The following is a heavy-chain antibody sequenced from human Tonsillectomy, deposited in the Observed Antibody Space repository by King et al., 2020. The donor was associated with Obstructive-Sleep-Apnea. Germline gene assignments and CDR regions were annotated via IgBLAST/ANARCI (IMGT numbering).Heavy chain of an antibody. J-gene: IGHJ4*02. CDR2: IYYSGAT. D-gene: IGHD3-10*01. V-gene: IGHV4-59*08. Sequence: QLQESGPGLVRPSETLSLTCSVFGGSISSYYWSWIRQPPGKGLEWIGYIYYSGATSYNPSLKGRLTLSVDTSKNQCSLNLRSVTAADTAVYYCARHASGGHFDYWGQGTLVTVSS. CDR1: GGSISSYY. CDR3: ARHASGGHFDY.